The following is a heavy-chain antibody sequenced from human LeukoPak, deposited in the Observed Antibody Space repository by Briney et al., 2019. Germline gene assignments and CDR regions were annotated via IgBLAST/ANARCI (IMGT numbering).Heavy chain of an antibody. CDR1: GFTFSDYY. D-gene: IGHD3-10*01. Sequence: PGGSLRLSCAASGFTFSDYYMSWIRQAPGQGLEWVSYISSSSSYTKYADSVKGRFTISRDNAKNSLYLQVNSLRAEDTAVYYCARDSPMVRGTYGMDVWGQGTTVTVSS. CDR2: ISSSSSYT. J-gene: IGHJ6*02. V-gene: IGHV3-11*06. CDR3: ARDSPMVRGTYGMDV.